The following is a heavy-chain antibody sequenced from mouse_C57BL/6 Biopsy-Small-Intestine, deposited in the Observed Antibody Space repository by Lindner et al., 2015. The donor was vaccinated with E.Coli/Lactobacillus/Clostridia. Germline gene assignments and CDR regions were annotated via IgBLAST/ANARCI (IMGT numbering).Heavy chain of an antibody. CDR3: ARGSLIAGAPRLLAFGI. J-gene: IGHJ3*01. CDR1: GYTLTDYY. D-gene: IGHD2-13*01. CDR2: INTNTGAT. Sequence: SVKVSCKASGYTLTDYYIHWVRQAPGQGLEWVGAINTNTGATNYAQKFQGRVTMTRDTSMNTAYMDLSRLTSDSTAVYFCARGSLIAGAPRLLAFGIWGQGTVLTVSS. V-gene: IGHV1-18*01.